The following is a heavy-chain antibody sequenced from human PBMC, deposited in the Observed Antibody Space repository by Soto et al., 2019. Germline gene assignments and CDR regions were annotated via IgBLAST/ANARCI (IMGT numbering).Heavy chain of an antibody. CDR3: ARDPGIAVAGTLEVWFDY. Sequence: KSSETLSLTCAVSGYSISSGYYWGWIRQPPGKGLEWIGSIYHSGSTYYNPSLKSRVTISVDTSKNQFSLKLSSVTAADTAVYYCARDPGIAVAGTLEVWFDYWGQGTLVTVSS. V-gene: IGHV4-38-2*02. CDR2: IYHSGST. CDR1: GYSISSGYY. J-gene: IGHJ4*02. D-gene: IGHD6-19*01.